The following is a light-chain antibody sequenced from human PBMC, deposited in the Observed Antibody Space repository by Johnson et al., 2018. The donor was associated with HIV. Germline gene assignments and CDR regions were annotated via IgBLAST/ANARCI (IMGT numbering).Light chain of an antibody. Sequence: QLVLTQPPSVSAAPGQKVTISCSGSSSNIGNNYVSWYQQLPGTAPKLLIYDNNKRPSGIPDRFSGSKSGTSATLGITGLQTGDEADYYCGKWDSSLSAGVFGTGTNVTVL. CDR2: DNN. CDR1: SSNIGNNY. CDR3: GKWDSSLSAGV. J-gene: IGLJ1*01. V-gene: IGLV1-51*01.